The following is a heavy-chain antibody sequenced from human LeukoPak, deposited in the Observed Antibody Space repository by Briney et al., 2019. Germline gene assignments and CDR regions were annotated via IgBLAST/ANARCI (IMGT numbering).Heavy chain of an antibody. V-gene: IGHV4-39*01. Sequence: KSSETLSLTCTVSGGSISSSSYYWGWIRQPPGKGLEWIGSGYYSGSTYYNPSLKSRVTIFVDTSKNQLSLKLSSVTAADTAVYYCVGHRNFYGSENYYLGTGIDYWGQGTLVIVSS. CDR3: VGHRNFYGSENYYLGTGIDY. J-gene: IGHJ4*02. CDR1: GGSISSSSYY. CDR2: GYYSGST. D-gene: IGHD3-10*01.